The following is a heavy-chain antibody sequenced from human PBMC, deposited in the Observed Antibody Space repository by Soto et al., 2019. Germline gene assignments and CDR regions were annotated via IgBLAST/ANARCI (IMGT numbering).Heavy chain of an antibody. V-gene: IGHV4-4*02. D-gene: IGHD3-10*01. CDR2: IYHSGTA. Sequence: QVQLQESGPGLVKPSGTMSLTCAVSGGSISSSNWWSWVRQPPGKGLEWIGEIYHSGTANYNPSRRGRVTVSRDKSKNQFSLKLNSVTAADTAVYYCATEGVYGSGSWLDPWGQGTLVTVSS. CDR3: ATEGVYGSGSWLDP. CDR1: GGSISSSNW. J-gene: IGHJ5*02.